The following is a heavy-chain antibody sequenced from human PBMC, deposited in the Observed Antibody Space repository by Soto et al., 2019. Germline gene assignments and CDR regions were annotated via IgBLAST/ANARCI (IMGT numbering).Heavy chain of an antibody. CDR3: ESDSHHDSVYYGLDG. J-gene: IGHJ6*02. Sequence: GGSMKISFSASIFTFSSYGMDWVRPAPGKGLVWVSCISIGRSNTSYADSVKGRFTISRDNAKNTLYLQMNSLRAEDTAVYYCESDSHHDSVYYGLDGRGQGTTVTVSS. CDR1: IFTFSSYG. CDR2: ISIGRSNT. D-gene: IGHD3-22*01. V-gene: IGHV3-74*01.